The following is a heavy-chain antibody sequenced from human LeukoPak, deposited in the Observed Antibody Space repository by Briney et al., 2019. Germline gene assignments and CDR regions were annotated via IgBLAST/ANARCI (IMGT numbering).Heavy chain of an antibody. J-gene: IGHJ6*03. D-gene: IGHD6-19*01. CDR1: GGSISSGSYY. Sequence: NTSETLSLTCTVSGGSISSGSYYWSWLRQPAGKGLEWIGQIYSSGNTNYNPSLKSRVTMSVDTSKNEFSLKLTSVTDADTAVYYCAREGRSSGPHYYYMAVWGKGTTVTVSS. CDR2: IYSSGNT. V-gene: IGHV4-61*09. CDR3: AREGRSSGPHYYYMAV.